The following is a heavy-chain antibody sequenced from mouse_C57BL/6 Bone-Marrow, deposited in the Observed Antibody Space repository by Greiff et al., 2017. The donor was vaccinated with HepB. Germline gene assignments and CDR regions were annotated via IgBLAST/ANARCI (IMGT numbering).Heavy chain of an antibody. D-gene: IGHD2-1*01. J-gene: IGHJ2*01. V-gene: IGHV1-64*01. CDR1: GYTFTSYW. CDR2: IHPNSGST. CDR3: AVYGKRGRDY. Sequence: QVQLQQPGAELVKPGASVKLSCTASGYTFTSYWMPWVKQRPGQGLEWIGMIHPNSGSTNYNEKFKSKATLTVDKSSSTAYMQLSSLTSEDSAVYYCAVYGKRGRDYWGQGTTLTVSS.